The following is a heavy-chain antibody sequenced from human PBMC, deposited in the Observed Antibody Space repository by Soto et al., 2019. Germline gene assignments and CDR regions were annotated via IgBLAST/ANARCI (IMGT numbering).Heavy chain of an antibody. CDR3: ARDRTPPYDSSGYYLYFQH. J-gene: IGHJ1*01. Sequence: ASVKVSCKASGYTFTSYGISWVRQAPGQGLEWMGWISAYNGNTNYAQKLQGRVTMTTDTSTSTAYMELRSLRSDDTAVYYCARDRTPPYDSSGYYLYFQHWGQGTLVTVSS. D-gene: IGHD3-22*01. CDR1: GYTFTSYG. CDR2: ISAYNGNT. V-gene: IGHV1-18*01.